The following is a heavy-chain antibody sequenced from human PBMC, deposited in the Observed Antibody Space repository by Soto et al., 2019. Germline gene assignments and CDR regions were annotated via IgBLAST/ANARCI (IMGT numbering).Heavy chain of an antibody. V-gene: IGHV3-53*04. CDR1: GFTVSSNY. D-gene: IGHD6-19*01. CDR2: IYSGGST. Sequence: GGSLRLSCAASGFTVSSNYMSWVRQAPGKGLEWVSVIYSGGSTYYADSVKGRFTISRHNSKNTLYLQMNSLRAEDTAVYYCAREGGYSCHPAYSSGWWRGSHWYFDLWGRGTLVTVSS. J-gene: IGHJ2*01. CDR3: AREGGYSCHPAYSSGWWRGSHWYFDL.